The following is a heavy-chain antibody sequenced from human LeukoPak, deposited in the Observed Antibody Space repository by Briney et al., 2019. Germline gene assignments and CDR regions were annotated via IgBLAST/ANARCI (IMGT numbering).Heavy chain of an antibody. J-gene: IGHJ4*02. Sequence: GGSLRLSCAASGFIFSSYGMHWVRQPPGKGLERVAFIRSDGSDTYSAASVKGRFTISRDNSKNTLWLQMNSLRAEDTAVYYCAKHDSSSDFWGQGTLVTVSS. V-gene: IGHV3-30*02. CDR1: GFIFSSYG. CDR3: AKHDSSSDF. CDR2: IRSDGSDT. D-gene: IGHD3-22*01.